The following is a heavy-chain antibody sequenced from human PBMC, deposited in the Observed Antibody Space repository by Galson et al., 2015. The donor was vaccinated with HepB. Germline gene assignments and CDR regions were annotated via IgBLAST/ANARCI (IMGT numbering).Heavy chain of an antibody. Sequence: QSGAEVKKPGESLRIACKGSGCSFTNYWISWVRQKPGKGLEWMGRIDPSGSYTNYSPSFQGHVTVSADKPISTAYLQCSSLKASDTAMYYCVRGATSIDYWGQGTLVTVSS. CDR2: IDPSGSYT. J-gene: IGHJ4*02. D-gene: IGHD2-2*01. V-gene: IGHV5-10-1*01. CDR3: VRGATSIDY. CDR1: GCSFTNYW.